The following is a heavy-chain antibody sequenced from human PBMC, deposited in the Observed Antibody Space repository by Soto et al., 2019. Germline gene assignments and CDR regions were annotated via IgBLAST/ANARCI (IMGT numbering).Heavy chain of an antibody. Sequence: QLQLQESGSGLVKPSQTLSLTCAVSGGSISSGGYSWSWIRQPPGKGLEWIGYIYHSGSTYYNPSLMSRVTISVDRSKNQFSLKLSSVTAADTDVYYCARGVTTVTTIDYWGQGTLVTVSS. J-gene: IGHJ4*02. CDR1: GGSISSGGYS. CDR3: ARGVTTVTTIDY. CDR2: IYHSGST. D-gene: IGHD4-17*01. V-gene: IGHV4-30-2*01.